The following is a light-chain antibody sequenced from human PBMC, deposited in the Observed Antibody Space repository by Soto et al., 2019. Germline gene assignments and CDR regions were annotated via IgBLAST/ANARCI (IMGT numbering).Light chain of an antibody. J-gene: IGLJ1*01. CDR3: CSYAGSPRYV. Sequence: QSALTQPRSVSGSPGQSVTISCTGTSSDVGGYNYVSWYQQHPGKAPKVMINDVIERPSGVPDRFSGSKSGNTASLTISGLQAEDEADYYCCSYAGSPRYVLGTGTKLTVL. V-gene: IGLV2-11*01. CDR1: SSDVGGYNY. CDR2: DVI.